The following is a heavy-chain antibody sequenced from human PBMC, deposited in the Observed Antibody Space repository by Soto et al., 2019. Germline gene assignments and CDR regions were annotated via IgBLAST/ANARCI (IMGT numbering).Heavy chain of an antibody. J-gene: IGHJ6*02. V-gene: IGHV4-59*01. Sequence: SETLSLTCTVSGGSISSYYWSWIRQPPGKGLEWIGYIYYSGSTNYNPSLKSRVTISVDTSKNQFSLKLSSVTAADTAVYYCATSRRLFYFTMDVWGQGTTVTVSS. D-gene: IGHD3-16*01. CDR1: GGSISSYY. CDR3: ATSRRLFYFTMDV. CDR2: IYYSGST.